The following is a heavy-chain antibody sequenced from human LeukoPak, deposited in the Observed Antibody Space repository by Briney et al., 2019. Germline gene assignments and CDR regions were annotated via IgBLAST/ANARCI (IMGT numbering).Heavy chain of an antibody. V-gene: IGHV1-18*01. Sequence: ASVKVSCKASGYDFTSVGITWVRRAPGQGLEWMGWISPYNGNTRYAQKFQGRVAMTTDTSTATAYMELRVLRFKDTAVYYCARAGPGSGWYFDYWGQGTLVTVSS. D-gene: IGHD6-19*01. CDR2: ISPYNGNT. CDR3: ARAGPGSGWYFDY. CDR1: GYDFTSVG. J-gene: IGHJ4*02.